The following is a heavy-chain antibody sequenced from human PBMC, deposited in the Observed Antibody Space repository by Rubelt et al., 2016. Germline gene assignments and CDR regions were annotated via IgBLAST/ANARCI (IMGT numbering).Heavy chain of an antibody. J-gene: IGHJ6*02. CDR3: ARGRRGSSSWLGRDYYGMDV. CDR2: INHSGST. D-gene: IGHD6-13*01. V-gene: IGHV4-34*01. CDR1: GGSFSGYY. Sequence: QVQPQQWGAGLLKPSETLSLTCAVYGGSFSGYYWSWIRQPPGKGLEWIGEINHSGSTNYNPSLKSRVTISVDTAKNQFALKLSSVTGADTAGYYCARGRRGSSSWLGRDYYGMDVWGQGTTVTVSS.